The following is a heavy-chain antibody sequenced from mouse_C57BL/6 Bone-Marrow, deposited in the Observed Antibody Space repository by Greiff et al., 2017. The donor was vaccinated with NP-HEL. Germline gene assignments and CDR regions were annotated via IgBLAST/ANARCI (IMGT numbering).Heavy chain of an antibody. V-gene: IGHV3-6*01. CDR1: GYSITSGYY. CDR3: AREGGNYAPDY. Sequence: EVQLVESGPGLVKPSQSLSLTCSVTGYSITSGYYWNWIRQFPGNKLEWMGYISYDGSNNYNPSLKNRISITRDTSKNQFFLKLNSVTTEDTATYYCAREGGNYAPDYWGQGTTLTVSS. J-gene: IGHJ2*01. CDR2: ISYDGSN. D-gene: IGHD1-1*01.